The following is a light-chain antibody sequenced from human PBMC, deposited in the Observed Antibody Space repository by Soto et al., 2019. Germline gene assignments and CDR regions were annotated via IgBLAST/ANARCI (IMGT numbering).Light chain of an antibody. CDR1: SSDVGAYDY. Sequence: LTQPPSASGSPGQSVTISCTGTSSDVGAYDYVSWYQQHPGKAPKLMIYEINKRPSGVPDRFSGSKSGNTASLTVSGLQAEDEADYYCSSFAGSSTFVFGTGTKVTVL. V-gene: IGLV2-8*01. CDR2: EIN. CDR3: SSFAGSSTFV. J-gene: IGLJ1*01.